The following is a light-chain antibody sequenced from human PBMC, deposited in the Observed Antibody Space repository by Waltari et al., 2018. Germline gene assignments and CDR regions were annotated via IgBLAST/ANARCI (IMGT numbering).Light chain of an antibody. CDR2: DVS. CDR1: QTITSSA. CDR3: QQYSGSPLT. Sequence: EIVLTQSPATLSVSPGKRVTLSCEASQTITSSALAWYQQKPGLAPRLVIYDVSYRATGIPDRFSGRGSGTDFTLTISRLEPEDYAVYHCQQYSGSPLTFGGGTKVEF. V-gene: IGKV3D-20*01. J-gene: IGKJ4*01.